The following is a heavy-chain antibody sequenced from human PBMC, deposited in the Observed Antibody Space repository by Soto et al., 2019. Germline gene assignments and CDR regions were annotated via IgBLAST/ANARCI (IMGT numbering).Heavy chain of an antibody. J-gene: IGHJ3*02. CDR3: PRDRFDWLSYMNRNAFYI. V-gene: IGHV1-18*01. D-gene: IGHD3-9*01. Sequence: QVQLVQSGAEVKKPGASVKVSCKASGYTFTSYGISWVRQAPGQGLEWIGWISAYNGNTNYAQKLQGRVTMTTDTSTSTPSMELSSLTSDDTAVYYCPRDRFDWLSYMNRNAFYIWGQGTMVTVSS. CDR2: ISAYNGNT. CDR1: GYTFTSYG.